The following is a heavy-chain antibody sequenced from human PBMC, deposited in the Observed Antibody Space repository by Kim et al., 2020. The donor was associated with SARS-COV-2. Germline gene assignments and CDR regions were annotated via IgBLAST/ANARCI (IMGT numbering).Heavy chain of an antibody. CDR3: ARDKGAVADYGMDV. D-gene: IGHD6-19*01. J-gene: IGHJ6*02. V-gene: IGHV4-39*07. Sequence: PSLKSRVTISVDTSKNQFSLKLSSVTAADTAVYYCARDKGAVADYGMDVWGQGTTVTVSS.